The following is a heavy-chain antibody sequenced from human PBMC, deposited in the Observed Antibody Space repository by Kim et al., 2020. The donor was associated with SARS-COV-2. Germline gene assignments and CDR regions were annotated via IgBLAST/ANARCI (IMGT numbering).Heavy chain of an antibody. Sequence: SETLSLTCAVYGGSFSGYYWSWIRQPPGKGLEWIGEINHSGSTNYNPSLKSRVTISVDTSKNQFSLKLSSVTAADTAVYYCARGRLRSVSLDYWGQGTL. V-gene: IGHV4-34*01. CDR1: GGSFSGYY. CDR3: ARGRLRSVSLDY. D-gene: IGHD2-15*01. J-gene: IGHJ4*02. CDR2: INHSGST.